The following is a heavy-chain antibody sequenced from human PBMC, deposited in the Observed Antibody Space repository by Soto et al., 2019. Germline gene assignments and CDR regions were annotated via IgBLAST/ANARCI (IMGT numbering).Heavy chain of an antibody. J-gene: IGHJ4*02. Sequence: GGSLRLSCAASGFTFSSYAMHWVRQAQGKGLEWVAVISYDGSNKYYADSVKGRFTISRDNSKNTLYLQMNSLRAEDTAVYYCATGVIVVLYYPFDYWGQGTLVTVSS. V-gene: IGHV3-30-3*01. CDR1: GFTFSSYA. CDR2: ISYDGSNK. CDR3: ATGVIVVLYYPFDY. D-gene: IGHD3-22*01.